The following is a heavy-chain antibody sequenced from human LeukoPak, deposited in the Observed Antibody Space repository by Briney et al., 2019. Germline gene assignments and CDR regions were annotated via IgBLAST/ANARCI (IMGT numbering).Heavy chain of an antibody. V-gene: IGHV4-39*02. J-gene: IGHJ5*02. CDR1: GGSISSSRHY. D-gene: IGHD4-11*01. CDR2: VFYSGST. CDR3: ARDHDYPDP. Sequence: SETLSLTCLVSGGSISSSRHYWGWLRQPPGKGLEWIGSVFYSGSTYYNPSLKSRVSISVDTSKNQFSLKLRSVTAADTAVYYCARDHDYPDPWGQGTLVTVSS.